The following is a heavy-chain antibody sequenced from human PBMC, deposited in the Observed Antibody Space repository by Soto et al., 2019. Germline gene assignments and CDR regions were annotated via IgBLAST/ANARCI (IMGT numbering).Heavy chain of an antibody. CDR3: AIEGPGNSIWYVDT. J-gene: IGHJ4*02. CDR1: GFTFSDYY. Sequence: QVQLVESGGGLVKPGGSLRLSCAASGFTFSDYYMSWIRQAPGKGLEWLSYISSSSTYTRYADSAKGRFIISTDNAKNSLHLQMNSLRAEDTAVYYCAIEGPGNSIWYVDTWGQGTLVTVSS. V-gene: IGHV3-11*05. CDR2: ISSSSTYT. D-gene: IGHD6-13*01.